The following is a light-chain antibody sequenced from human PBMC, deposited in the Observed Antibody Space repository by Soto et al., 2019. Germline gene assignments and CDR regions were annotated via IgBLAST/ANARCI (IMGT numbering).Light chain of an antibody. Sequence: QSALTQSPSASGTPGQKVAISCSGSSSNIGSYAVNWYQQLPGTAPKLLIYNNNQRPSGVPDRFSGSKSGTSASLAISGLQSEDEADYYCAAWDHSLNGVIFGGGTKLTVL. J-gene: IGLJ2*01. CDR2: NNN. CDR1: SSNIGSYA. CDR3: AAWDHSLNGVI. V-gene: IGLV1-44*01.